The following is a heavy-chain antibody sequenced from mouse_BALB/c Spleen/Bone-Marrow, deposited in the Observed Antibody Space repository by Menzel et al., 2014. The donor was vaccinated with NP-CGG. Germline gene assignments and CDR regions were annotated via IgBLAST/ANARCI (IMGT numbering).Heavy chain of an antibody. Sequence: EVQLQQSGAELVKPGASVKLSCTASGFNINDTYMHWVKERPEQGLEWIGRIDPANGNTKYDPKFQGKATITAGTSSNTAYLQLSSLTSEDTAVYYCVCGRDWYFDVWGAGTTVTVSS. CDR1: GFNINDTY. CDR3: VCGRDWYFDV. D-gene: IGHD6-1*01. J-gene: IGHJ1*01. CDR2: IDPANGNT. V-gene: IGHV14-3*02.